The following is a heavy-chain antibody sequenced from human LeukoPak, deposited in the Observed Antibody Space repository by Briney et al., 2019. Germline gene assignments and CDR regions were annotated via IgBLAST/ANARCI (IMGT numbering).Heavy chain of an antibody. CDR1: GYTFSSYA. Sequence: GGSLRLSCAASGYTFSSYAMHWVRQAPGKGLEWVAVISYDGSNKYYADSVKGRFTISRDNSKNTLYLQMNSLRAEDTAVYYCASPGPVVVVAAPSHWGQGTLVTVSS. CDR3: ASPGPVVVVAAPSH. D-gene: IGHD2-15*01. V-gene: IGHV3-30-3*01. J-gene: IGHJ4*02. CDR2: ISYDGSNK.